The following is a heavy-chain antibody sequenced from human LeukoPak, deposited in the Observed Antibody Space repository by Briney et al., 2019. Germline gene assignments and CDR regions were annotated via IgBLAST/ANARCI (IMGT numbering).Heavy chain of an antibody. CDR3: ARDFRGRYCSGGRCYSEADY. CDR1: GGSFSGYY. CDR2: INHSGST. D-gene: IGHD2-15*01. V-gene: IGHV4-34*01. J-gene: IGHJ4*02. Sequence: PSETLSLTCAVYGGSFSGYYWSWIRQPPGKGLEWIGEINHSGSTNYNPSLKSRVTISVDTSKNQFSLKLSSVIAADTAVYYCARDFRGRYCSGGRCYSEADYWGQGTLVTVSS.